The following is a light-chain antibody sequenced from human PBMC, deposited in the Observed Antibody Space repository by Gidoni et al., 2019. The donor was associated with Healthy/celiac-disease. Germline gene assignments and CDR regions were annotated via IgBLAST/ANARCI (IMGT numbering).Light chain of an antibody. Sequence: QSALTQHRSVSGYPGQSVTISFTGTSSDVGGDNYVSWYQKHPGKATKLMIYDVSKRPSGVPDRFSCSKSGNTASLTISGLQAEDEDDYSCCSYAGSYLSYVFGTGTKVTVL. CDR1: SSDVGGDNY. J-gene: IGLJ1*01. V-gene: IGLV2-11*01. CDR2: DVS. CDR3: CSYAGSYLSYV.